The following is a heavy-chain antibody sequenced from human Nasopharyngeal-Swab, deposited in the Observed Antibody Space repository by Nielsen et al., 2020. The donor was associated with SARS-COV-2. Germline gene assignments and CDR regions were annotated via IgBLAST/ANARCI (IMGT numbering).Heavy chain of an antibody. CDR1: GSSFTSYW. D-gene: IGHD2-15*01. CDR3: ARTNVYCSGGSCFVWFDP. Sequence: GGSLRLSCKGSGSSFTSYWISWVRQMPGKGLEWMGRIDPSDSYTNYSPSFQGHVTISADKSISTAYLQWSSLKASDTAMYYCARTNVYCSGGSCFVWFDPWGQGTLVTVSS. CDR2: IDPSDSYT. V-gene: IGHV5-10-1*01. J-gene: IGHJ5*02.